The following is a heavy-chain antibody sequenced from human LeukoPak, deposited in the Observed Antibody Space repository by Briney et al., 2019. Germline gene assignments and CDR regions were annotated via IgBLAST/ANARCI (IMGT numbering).Heavy chain of an antibody. V-gene: IGHV4-59*12. Sequence: SETLSLTCTVSGGSISSYYWSWIRQPPGKGLEWIGYIYYSGSTNYNPSLKSRVTISVDTSKDQFSLKLSSVTAADTAVYYCARGLMYSSGWYRWFDPWGQGTLVTVSS. CDR2: IYYSGST. CDR3: ARGLMYSSGWYRWFDP. D-gene: IGHD6-19*01. CDR1: GGSISSYY. J-gene: IGHJ5*02.